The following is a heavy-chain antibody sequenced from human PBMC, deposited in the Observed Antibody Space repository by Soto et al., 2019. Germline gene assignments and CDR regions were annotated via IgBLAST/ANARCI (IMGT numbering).Heavy chain of an antibody. J-gene: IGHJ6*02. V-gene: IGHV4-30-2*01. Sequence: TSETLSLTCAVSGGSISSGGYSWSWIRQPPGKGLEWIGYIYHSGSTYYNPSLKSRVTISVDRSKNQFSLKLSSVTAADTAVYYCARDPSRAPGNYDGWYYYGMDVWGQGTTVTVSS. CDR3: ARDPSRAPGNYDGWYYYGMDV. D-gene: IGHD4-4*01. CDR1: GGSISSGGYS. CDR2: IYHSGST.